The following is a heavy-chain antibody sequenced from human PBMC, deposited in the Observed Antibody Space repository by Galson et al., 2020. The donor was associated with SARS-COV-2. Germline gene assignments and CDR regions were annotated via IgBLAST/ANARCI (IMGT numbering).Heavy chain of an antibody. D-gene: IGHD2-21*02. Sequence: ASAKVSCKASGYTFTGYYLHWVRQAPGQGLEWMAIIYPSGNSASYAQKFQGRGTMARDTSTSTVYMERSSLTSEDTAVYYCARAGSVLVTATHFDYWGQGTLVTVTS. CDR1: GYTFTGYY. CDR2: IYPSGNSA. V-gene: IGHV1-46*01. CDR3: ARAGSVLVTATHFDY. J-gene: IGHJ4*02.